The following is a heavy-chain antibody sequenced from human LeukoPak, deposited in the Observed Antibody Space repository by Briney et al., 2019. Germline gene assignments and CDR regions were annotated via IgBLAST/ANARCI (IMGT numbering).Heavy chain of an antibody. Sequence: SETXSLTCAVYGGSFSGYYWSWIRQPPGKGLEWIGEINHSGSTNYNPSLKSRVTISVETSKNQFSLKLRDVTAADTAVYYCARGDYYDSSGYISYWGQGTLVTVSS. J-gene: IGHJ4*02. D-gene: IGHD3-22*01. CDR3: ARGDYYDSSGYISY. V-gene: IGHV4-34*01. CDR2: INHSGST. CDR1: GGSFSGYY.